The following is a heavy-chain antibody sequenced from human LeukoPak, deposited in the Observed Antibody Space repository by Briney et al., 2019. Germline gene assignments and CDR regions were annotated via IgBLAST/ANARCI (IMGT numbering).Heavy chain of an antibody. CDR1: GFTFSSYS. CDR3: TTASIAARVGYYYYYYMDV. J-gene: IGHJ6*03. D-gene: IGHD6-6*01. Sequence: PGGSLRLSCAASGFTFSSYSMNWVRQAPGKGLEWVGRIKSKTDGGTTDYAAPVKGRFTISRDDSKNTLYLQMNSLKTEDTAVYYCTTASIAARVGYYYYYYMDVWGKGTTVTVSS. V-gene: IGHV3-15*01. CDR2: IKSKTDGGTT.